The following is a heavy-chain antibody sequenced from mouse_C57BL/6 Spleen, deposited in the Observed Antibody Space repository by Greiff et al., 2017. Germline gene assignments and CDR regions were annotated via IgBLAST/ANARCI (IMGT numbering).Heavy chain of an antibody. CDR1: GYTFTDYY. Sequence: QVQLRQSGPELVKPGASVKISCKASGYTFTDYYINWVKQRPGQGLEWIGWIYPGSGNTKYNEKFKGKATLTVDTSSSTAYMQLSSLTSEDSAVYFCARHLYYGSSYGGYFDVWGTGTTVTVSS. V-gene: IGHV1-84*01. D-gene: IGHD1-1*01. CDR3: ARHLYYGSSYGGYFDV. J-gene: IGHJ1*03. CDR2: IYPGSGNT.